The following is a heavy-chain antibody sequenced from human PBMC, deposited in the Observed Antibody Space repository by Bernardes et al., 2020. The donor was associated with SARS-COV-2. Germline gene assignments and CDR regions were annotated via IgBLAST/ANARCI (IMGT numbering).Heavy chain of an antibody. CDR3: TTDCSSTSCNPQPYDYAMDV. D-gene: IGHD2-2*01. V-gene: IGHV3-15*01. J-gene: IGHJ6*02. Sequence: GGSLRLSCAASDFTFTNAWMSWVRQAPGKGREWVGRINSKTAGGTTDYAAPVKGRFSISRDDSKNTLYLQMNRLKTEDTGVYYCTTDCSSTSCNPQPYDYAMDVWGQGTTVTVSS. CDR1: DFTFTNAW. CDR2: INSKTAGGTT.